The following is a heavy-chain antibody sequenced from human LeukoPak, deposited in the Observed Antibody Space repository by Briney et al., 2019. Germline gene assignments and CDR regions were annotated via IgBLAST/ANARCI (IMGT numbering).Heavy chain of an antibody. CDR1: GFTFSSYA. CDR3: AKVGYYDFWSGYSPSYYYYYMDV. J-gene: IGHJ6*03. Sequence: GGSLRLSCAASGFTFSSYAMSWVRQAPGKGLEWVSAISGSGGSTYYADSVKGRFTISRDNSKNTLYLQMNSLRAEDTAVYYCAKVGYYDFWSGYSPSYYYYYMDVWGKGTTVTVSS. D-gene: IGHD3-3*01. V-gene: IGHV3-23*01. CDR2: ISGSGGST.